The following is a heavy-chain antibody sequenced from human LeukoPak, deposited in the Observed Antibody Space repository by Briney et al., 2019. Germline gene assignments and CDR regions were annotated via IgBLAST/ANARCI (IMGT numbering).Heavy chain of an antibody. Sequence: SETLSLTCTDSGGSISTYYWSWIRQPPGKGLEWIGYIYYSGSTNYNPSLKSRVTISVDTSKNQFSLKLSSVTAADTAVYYCAKSTYYYDTFVNAFDLWGQGTVVTVSS. V-gene: IGHV4-59*12. CDR3: AKSTYYYDTFVNAFDL. CDR1: GGSISTYY. D-gene: IGHD3-22*01. CDR2: IYYSGST. J-gene: IGHJ3*01.